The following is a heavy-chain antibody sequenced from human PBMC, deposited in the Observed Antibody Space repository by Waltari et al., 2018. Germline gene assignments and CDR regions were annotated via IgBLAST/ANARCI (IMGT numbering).Heavy chain of an antibody. CDR1: GYSFTDYY. Sequence: QVQLVQSGAEVKKPGASVKVSCTASGYSFTDYYIHWVRQAPGQGLEWMGWINPKNGVRKFTQKFQGRVTMTRDTTISTAYMELSSLRSDDTAVYYCARVLMNDAFDIWGPGTMVTVSS. CDR3: ARVLMNDAFDI. CDR2: INPKNGVR. J-gene: IGHJ3*02. V-gene: IGHV1-2*02.